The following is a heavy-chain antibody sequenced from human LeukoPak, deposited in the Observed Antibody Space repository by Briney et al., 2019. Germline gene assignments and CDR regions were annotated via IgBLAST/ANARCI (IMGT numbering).Heavy chain of an antibody. Sequence: GGSLRLSCVDSTSTFSSYAMHWVRQAPGKGLEWVSGISWNSGSIGYADSVKGRFTISRDNAKNSLYLQMNSLRAEDTALYYCAKSRSGYSSPFDYWGQGTLVTVSS. CDR3: AKSRSGYSSPFDY. CDR2: ISWNSGSI. J-gene: IGHJ4*02. CDR1: TSTFSSYA. D-gene: IGHD5-18*01. V-gene: IGHV3-9*01.